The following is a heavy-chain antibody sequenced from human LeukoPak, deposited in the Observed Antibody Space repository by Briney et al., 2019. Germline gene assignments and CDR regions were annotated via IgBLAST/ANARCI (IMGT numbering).Heavy chain of an antibody. CDR1: GITFSSYA. Sequence: GGSLSLSCVTSGITFSSYAMSWVRQAPGKGLEWVSGISDAGGITYYADSVKGRFTISRDNSKNTLFLQVSSLRVEDTAVYYCAKDRTDYYESDGYSDLDLWGQGTLVSVSS. CDR2: ISDAGGIT. J-gene: IGHJ5*02. V-gene: IGHV3-23*01. CDR3: AKDRTDYYESDGYSDLDL. D-gene: IGHD3-22*01.